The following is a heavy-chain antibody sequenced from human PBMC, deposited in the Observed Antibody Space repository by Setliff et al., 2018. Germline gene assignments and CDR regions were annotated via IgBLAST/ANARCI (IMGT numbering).Heavy chain of an antibody. CDR3: ARGRNVAARLLDS. Sequence: SETLSLTCSVSTASMTYYYWTWIRQPPGKGLAWIGEINHRGSTNYNPSLKRRVTLSVDTSKDQFSLKLISMTAADTAVYYCARGRNVAARLLDSWGQGTLVTVSS. D-gene: IGHD6-6*01. CDR2: INHRGST. CDR1: TASMTYYY. J-gene: IGHJ4*02. V-gene: IGHV4-34*01.